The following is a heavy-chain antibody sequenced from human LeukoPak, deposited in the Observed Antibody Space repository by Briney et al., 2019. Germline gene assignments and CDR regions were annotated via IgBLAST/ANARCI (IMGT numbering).Heavy chain of an antibody. CDR3: ARGPNNLGYYYYGMDV. CDR1: GGSISSYY. CDR2: IYYSGST. J-gene: IGHJ6*02. Sequence: PSETLSLTCTVSGGSISSYYWSWIRQPPGKGLEWIGYIYYSGSTNYNPSLKSRVTISVDTSKNQFSLKLSSVTAADTAVYYCARGPNNLGYYYYGMDVWGRGTTVTVSS. D-gene: IGHD7-27*01. V-gene: IGHV4-59*01.